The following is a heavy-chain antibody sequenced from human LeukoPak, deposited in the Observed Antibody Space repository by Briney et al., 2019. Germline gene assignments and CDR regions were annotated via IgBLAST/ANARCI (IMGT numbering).Heavy chain of an antibody. CDR1: GFTFSSYA. CDR2: ISGSGGGT. J-gene: IGHJ3*02. V-gene: IGHV3-23*01. CDR3: ARIARSYKDAFDI. D-gene: IGHD1-26*01. Sequence: QPGGPLRLSCAASGFTFSSYAMSWVRQAPGKGLEWVSAISGSGGGTYYADSVKGRFTISRDNSKNTLYLQMNSLRAEDTAVYYCARIARSYKDAFDIWGQGTMVTVSS.